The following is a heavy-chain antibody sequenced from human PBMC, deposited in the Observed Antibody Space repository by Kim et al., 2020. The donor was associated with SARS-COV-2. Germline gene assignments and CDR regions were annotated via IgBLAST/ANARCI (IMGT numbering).Heavy chain of an antibody. V-gene: IGHV4-39*01. D-gene: IGHD3-10*01. CDR2: IYYSGST. CDR3: ARTEPGNQFGE. Sequence: SETLSLTCTVSGGSISSSSYYWGWIRQPPGKGLEWIGSIYYSGSTYYNPSLKSRVTISVDTSKNQFSLKLSSVTAADTAVYYCARTEPGNQFGEWGQGTLVTVSS. J-gene: IGHJ4*02. CDR1: GGSISSSSYY.